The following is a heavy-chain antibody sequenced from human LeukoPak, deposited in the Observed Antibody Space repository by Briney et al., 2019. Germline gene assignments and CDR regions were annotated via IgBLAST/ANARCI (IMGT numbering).Heavy chain of an antibody. Sequence: GGSLRLSCAASGFTVGDAWMTWVRQGPGKGLEWVGRIKSKIDGGTTDYAAPVRGRFIISRDESKGILYLQMNSLKTEDTGVYYCTADSVPDYGDSKGDALDVWGRGTMVTVSS. CDR3: TADSVPDYGDSKGDALDV. CDR1: GFTVGDAW. D-gene: IGHD4-17*01. V-gene: IGHV3-15*01. J-gene: IGHJ3*01. CDR2: IKSKIDGGTT.